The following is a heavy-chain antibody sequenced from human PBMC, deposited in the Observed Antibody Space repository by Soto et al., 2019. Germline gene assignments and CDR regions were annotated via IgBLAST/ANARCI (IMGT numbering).Heavy chain of an antibody. D-gene: IGHD3-3*01. J-gene: IGHJ3*02. V-gene: IGHV1-8*01. CDR2: MNPNSGNT. Sequence: ASVKVSCKASGYTFNSYDINWVRQATGQGLEWMGWMNPNSGNTGYAQKFQGRVTMTRNTSISTAYMELSSLRSEDTAVYYCARGLRITIFGVVIKPGAFDIWGQGTMVTVSS. CDR3: ARGLRITIFGVVIKPGAFDI. CDR1: GYTFNSYD.